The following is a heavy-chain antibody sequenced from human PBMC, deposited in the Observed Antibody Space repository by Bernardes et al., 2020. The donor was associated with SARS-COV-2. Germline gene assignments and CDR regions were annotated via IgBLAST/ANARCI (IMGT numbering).Heavy chain of an antibody. Sequence: SDTLSLTCTVSGGSISSSTYYWGWIRQPPGKGLEWIGSVYYIGSTYYNPSLTSRVTISVDTSKNQFSLKLSSVTAADTAVYYCARHQLNVVAGIHYYYYGIDVWGQGTTVTVFS. V-gene: IGHV4-39*01. D-gene: IGHD6-19*01. CDR3: ARHQLNVVAGIHYYYYGIDV. J-gene: IGHJ6*02. CDR2: VYYIGST. CDR1: GGSISSSTYY.